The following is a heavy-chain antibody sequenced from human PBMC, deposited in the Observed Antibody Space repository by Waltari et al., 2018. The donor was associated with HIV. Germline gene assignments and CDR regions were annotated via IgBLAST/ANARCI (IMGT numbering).Heavy chain of an antibody. J-gene: IGHJ4*02. CDR1: GFPISPYN. CDR2: ISGDGKNK. D-gene: IGHD2-21*02. CDR3: AREVTSSKVMNY. Sequence: EVRLVESGGGPVQPGGSLRLSCAASGFPISPYNMNWVRQTPGKGLEWVAYISGDGKNKYYADSVKGRFIISKDNGQNFLHLQMDRLSVDDSAKYFCAREVTSSKVMNYWGQGTPVIVSS. V-gene: IGHV3-48*03.